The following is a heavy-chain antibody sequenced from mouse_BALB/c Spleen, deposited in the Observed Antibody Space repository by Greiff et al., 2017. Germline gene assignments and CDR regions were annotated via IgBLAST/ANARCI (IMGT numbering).Heavy chain of an antibody. D-gene: IGHD1-2*01. CDR2: IYPGNGGT. J-gene: IGHJ3*01. Sequence: QVQLQQSGAELVRSGPSVKMSCKATGYTFPSYNMHWVKQTPGQGLEWIGYIYPGNGGTNYNQKFKGKATLTADTSSSTAYMQIRSLTSADSAVYFGARWLRIRGFAYWGQGTLVTVSA. V-gene: IGHV1-12*01. CDR1: GYTFPSYN. CDR3: ARWLRIRGFAY.